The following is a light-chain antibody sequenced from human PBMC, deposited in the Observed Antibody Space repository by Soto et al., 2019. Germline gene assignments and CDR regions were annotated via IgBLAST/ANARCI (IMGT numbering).Light chain of an antibody. CDR3: QQYYITPLT. V-gene: IGKV4-1*01. CDR1: QSVFYSSNNKNY. CDR2: WAS. Sequence: DIVMTQSPDSLAVSLGERATINCKSSQSVFYSSNNKNYLAWYQQKPGQPPKLLIYWASTRESGVPDRFSGSESGTDFTLTISSLQAEDVAVYYCQQYYITPLTFGPGTKVDLK. J-gene: IGKJ3*01.